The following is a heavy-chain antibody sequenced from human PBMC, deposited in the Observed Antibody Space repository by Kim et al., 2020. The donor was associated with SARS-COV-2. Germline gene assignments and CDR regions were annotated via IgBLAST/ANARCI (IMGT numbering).Heavy chain of an antibody. J-gene: IGHJ3*02. D-gene: IGHD3-10*01. V-gene: IGHV4-30-2*05. Sequence: YTPSLKRRVIISVDTSNNQFSLKLSSLTAADTAVYYCARENFGSGKYAFDIWGRGTMVTVSS. CDR3: ARENFGSGKYAFDI.